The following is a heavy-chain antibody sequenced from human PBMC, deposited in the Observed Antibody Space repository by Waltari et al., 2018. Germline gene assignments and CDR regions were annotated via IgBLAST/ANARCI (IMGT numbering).Heavy chain of an antibody. CDR1: GDSVTNGHYY. J-gene: IGHJ4*02. CDR2: IYDSGSA. Sequence: QLQLQESGPGLVKPSDTLSLTCIVSGDSVTNGHYYWSWIRQPPGKGLEWIGYIYDSGSADYTPSLKSRLTMSVDTSKNHFSLRRRSVNAADTAVYYCARWAGYCSRASCHLYFDYWGQGTLVTVSA. V-gene: IGHV4-61*03. CDR3: ARWAGYCSRASCHLYFDY. D-gene: IGHD2-2*01.